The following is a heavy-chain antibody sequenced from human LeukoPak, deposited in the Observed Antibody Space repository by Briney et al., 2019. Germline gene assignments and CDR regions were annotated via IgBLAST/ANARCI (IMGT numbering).Heavy chain of an antibody. CDR3: ARGWYLDDSSGYYGGSFDY. V-gene: IGHV3-30-3*01. CDR1: GFSFSSYA. J-gene: IGHJ4*02. D-gene: IGHD3-22*01. Sequence: PGGSLRLSCAASGFSFSSYAMHWVRQAPGKGLEWVAVISYDGSNKYYADSVKGRFTISRDNSKNTLYLQMNSLRAEDTAVYYCARGWYLDDSSGYYGGSFDYWGQGTLVTVSS. CDR2: ISYDGSNK.